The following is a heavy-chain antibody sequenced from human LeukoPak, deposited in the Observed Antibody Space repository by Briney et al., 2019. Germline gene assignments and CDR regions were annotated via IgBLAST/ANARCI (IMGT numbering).Heavy chain of an antibody. J-gene: IGHJ4*02. Sequence: ASVKVSCKASGYTLTANYMHWVRQAPGQGLEWMGWIKPNSGGTNYPQKFQGRVTMTRDTSISTAYMELSRLRSDDTAVYYCVSDSSGYYLVHWGQGTLVTVSS. CDR1: GYTLTANY. CDR3: VSDSSGYYLVH. D-gene: IGHD3-22*01. V-gene: IGHV1-2*02. CDR2: IKPNSGGT.